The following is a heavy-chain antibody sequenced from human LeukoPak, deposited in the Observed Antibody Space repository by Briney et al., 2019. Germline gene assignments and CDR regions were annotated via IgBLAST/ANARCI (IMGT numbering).Heavy chain of an antibody. CDR2: ISSRSSSI. CDR3: ARDLTYSHGNKYFFDY. V-gene: IGHV3-48*04. Sequence: SGGSLRLSCAASGFTFSSYSMNWVRQAPGKGLEWVSYISSRSSSIYYADSVNGRFTISRDNAKNSLYLHMHSLRAEDTAVYYCARDLTYSHGNKYFFDYWGQGTLVTVSS. CDR1: GFTFSSYS. J-gene: IGHJ4*02. D-gene: IGHD5-18*01.